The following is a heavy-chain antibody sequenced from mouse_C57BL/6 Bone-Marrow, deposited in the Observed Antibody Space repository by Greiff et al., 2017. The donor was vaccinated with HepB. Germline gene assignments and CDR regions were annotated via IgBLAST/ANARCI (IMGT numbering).Heavy chain of an antibody. CDR2: ISGGGGNT. CDR1: GFTFSSYT. D-gene: IGHD3-1*01. CDR3: ARQLGLPYFDV. V-gene: IGHV5-9*01. Sequence: EVHLVESGGGLVKPGGSLKLSCAASGFTFSSYTMSWVRQTPEKRLEWVATISGGGGNTYYPDSVKGRFTISRDNAKNTLYLQMSSLRSEDTAWYYCARQLGLPYFDVWGTGTTVTVSS. J-gene: IGHJ1*03.